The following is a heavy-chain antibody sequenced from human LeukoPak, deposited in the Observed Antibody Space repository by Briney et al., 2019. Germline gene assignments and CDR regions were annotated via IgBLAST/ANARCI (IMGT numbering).Heavy chain of an antibody. CDR2: ISYDGSNK. J-gene: IGHJ4*02. V-gene: IGHV3-30-3*01. D-gene: IGHD3-9*01. Sequence: GGSLRLSCAASGFTFSSYAMHWVRQAPGKGLEWVAVISYDGSNKYYADSVKGRFTISRDNSKNTLYLQMNSLRAEDTAVYYCARGEGAPLYDILIGYNYYFDYWGQGTLVTVSS. CDR3: ARGEGAPLYDILIGYNYYFDY. CDR1: GFTFSSYA.